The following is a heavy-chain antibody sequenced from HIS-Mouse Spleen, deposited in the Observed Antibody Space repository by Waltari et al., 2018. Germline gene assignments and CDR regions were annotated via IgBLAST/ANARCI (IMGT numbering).Heavy chain of an antibody. V-gene: IGHV4-39*07. Sequence: QLQLQESGPGLVKPSETLSLTCTVSGGSISSSSYYWGWIRQPPGKGLEWIGSVFYSGHTSHNPSLKGRVTISVDTSKNQFSLKLSSVTAADTAVYYCAREIPYSSSWYDWYFDLWGRGTLVTVSS. J-gene: IGHJ2*01. CDR3: AREIPYSSSWYDWYFDL. CDR1: GGSISSSSYY. D-gene: IGHD6-13*01. CDR2: VFYSGHT.